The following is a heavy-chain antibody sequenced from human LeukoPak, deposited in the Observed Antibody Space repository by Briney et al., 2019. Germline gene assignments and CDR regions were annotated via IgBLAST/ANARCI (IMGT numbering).Heavy chain of an antibody. CDR1: GFTFSSYW. V-gene: IGHV3-7*01. CDR2: IKQDGSEK. J-gene: IGHJ3*02. CDR3: AREQILRSGSYSEDAFDI. Sequence: GGSLRLSCAASGFTFSSYWMTWVRQAPGKGPEWVANIKQDGSEKYYVDSVKGRFTISRDNAKNSLSLQMNSLRAEDTAVYYCAREQILRSGSYSEDAFDIWGQGTMVTVSS. D-gene: IGHD1-26*01.